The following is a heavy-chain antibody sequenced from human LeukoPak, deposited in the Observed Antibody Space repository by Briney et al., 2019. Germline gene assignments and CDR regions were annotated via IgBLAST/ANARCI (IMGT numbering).Heavy chain of an antibody. Sequence: SETLSLTRTVSGGSLSSYCWSWIRQTAGKGLEWIGRIYSDGNTNYNPSLKSRVTMSVDTSRNQVSLKLRSVSAADTAVYHCARDPSYSSGWYDCWGQGTLVTVSS. V-gene: IGHV4-4*07. J-gene: IGHJ4*02. CDR2: IYSDGNT. CDR1: GGSLSSYC. CDR3: ARDPSYSSGWYDC. D-gene: IGHD6-19*01.